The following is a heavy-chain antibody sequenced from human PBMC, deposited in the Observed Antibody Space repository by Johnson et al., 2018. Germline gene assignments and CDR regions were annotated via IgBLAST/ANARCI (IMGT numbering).Heavy chain of an antibody. CDR2: INSDGSST. CDR1: GFTFSSYW. J-gene: IGHJ3*02. Sequence: VQLQESGGGLVQPGGSLRLSCAASGFTFSSYWMHWVRQAPGKGPVWVSRINSDGSSTSYADSVKGRFTISRDNAKNTLYLQMNSLRAEDTAVYYCATGDGSSGYQHDAFDIWGQGTMVTVSS. V-gene: IGHV3-74*01. D-gene: IGHD3-22*01. CDR3: ATGDGSSGYQHDAFDI.